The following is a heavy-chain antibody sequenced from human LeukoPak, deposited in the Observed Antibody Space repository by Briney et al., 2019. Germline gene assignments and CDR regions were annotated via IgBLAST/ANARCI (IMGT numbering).Heavy chain of an antibody. Sequence: GGSLRLSCAASGFTVITNDMTWVLQAPGKGLEWVSVLYSDGNTKYADSVQGRFTISRDNSKTTLYLEMNSLSPDDTAVYYCARGVEPLAANTLAYWGQGTLVTVSS. V-gene: IGHV3-53*01. D-gene: IGHD1-14*01. CDR2: LYSDGNT. J-gene: IGHJ4*02. CDR1: GFTVITND. CDR3: ARGVEPLAANTLAY.